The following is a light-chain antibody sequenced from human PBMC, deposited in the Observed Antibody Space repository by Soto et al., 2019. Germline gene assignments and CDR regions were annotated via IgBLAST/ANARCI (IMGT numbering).Light chain of an antibody. Sequence: QSALTQPASVSGSPGQSVTISCTGTTRDIGRYDYVSWYQQHPGKAPKLMIYEVSYRPSGVSNRFSGSKSGNTASLTISGLRAEDEADYFCSSYTSSSTLVFGGGTKLTVL. CDR3: SSYTSSSTLV. V-gene: IGLV2-14*01. J-gene: IGLJ2*01. CDR1: TRDIGRYDY. CDR2: EVS.